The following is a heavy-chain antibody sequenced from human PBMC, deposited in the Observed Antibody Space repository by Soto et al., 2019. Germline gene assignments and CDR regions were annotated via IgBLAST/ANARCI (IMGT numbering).Heavy chain of an antibody. Sequence: QVQLVQSGAEVKKPGASVKVSCKASGYTFTSYAMHWVRQAPGQRREWMGWINAGNGNTKYSQKFQGRVTITRDTSASKAYMELSSLRSEDTAVYYCARASITMVRGQNRFDPWGQGTPVTVSS. CDR1: GYTFTSYA. D-gene: IGHD3-10*01. V-gene: IGHV1-3*01. CDR3: ARASITMVRGQNRFDP. CDR2: INAGNGNT. J-gene: IGHJ5*02.